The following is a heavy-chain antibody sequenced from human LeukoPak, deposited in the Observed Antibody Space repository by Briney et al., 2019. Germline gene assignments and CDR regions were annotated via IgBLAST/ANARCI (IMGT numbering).Heavy chain of an antibody. CDR2: ISGSGGST. V-gene: IGHV3-23*01. J-gene: IGHJ4*02. CDR1: GFTFSSYG. CDR3: ARDDDFWSGYSPGFFDY. Sequence: PGGSLRLSCAASGFTFSSYGMHWVRQAPGKGLEWVSAISGSGGSTYYADSVKGRFTISRDNSKNTLYLQMNSLRAEDTAVYYCARDDDFWSGYSPGFFDYWGQGTLVTVSS. D-gene: IGHD3-3*01.